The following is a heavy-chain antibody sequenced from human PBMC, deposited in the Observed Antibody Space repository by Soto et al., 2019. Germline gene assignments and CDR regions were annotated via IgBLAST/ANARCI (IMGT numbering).Heavy chain of an antibody. CDR3: ARVGTRGRENGFDP. V-gene: IGHV4-61*01. CDR1: GGSVSSGSYY. CDR2: VYYSGSN. Sequence: QVQLQESGPGLVKPSETLSLTCTVSGGSVSSGSYYWSWIRQPPGKGLDWIGFVYYSGSNNYNPSVKSGVTISVDTSKNQCSLKLSSVPAADSAVYYCARVGTRGRENGFDPWGRGTLVTVSS. D-gene: IGHD3-10*01. J-gene: IGHJ5*02.